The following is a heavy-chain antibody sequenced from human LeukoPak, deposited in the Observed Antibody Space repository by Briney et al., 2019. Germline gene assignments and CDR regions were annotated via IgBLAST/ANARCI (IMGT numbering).Heavy chain of an antibody. CDR3: AKDGTIGYYYDSSGVLYYLDY. CDR1: GFTFSSYG. D-gene: IGHD3-22*01. CDR2: IWYDGSNK. V-gene: IGHV3-33*06. Sequence: GGSLRLSCAASGFTFSSYGMHWVRQAPGKGLEWVAVIWYDGSNKYYADSVKGRFTISRDNSKNTLYLQMNSLRAEDTAVYYCAKDGTIGYYYDSSGVLYYLDYWGQGTLVTVSS. J-gene: IGHJ4*02.